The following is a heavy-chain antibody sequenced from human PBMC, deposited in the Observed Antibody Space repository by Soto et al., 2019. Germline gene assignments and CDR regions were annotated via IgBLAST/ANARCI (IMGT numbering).Heavy chain of an antibody. CDR2: ISYDGSNK. CDR1: GFTFSSYG. Sequence: QVQLVESGGGVVQPGRSLRLSCAASGFTFSSYGMHWVRQAPGKGLEWVAVISYDGSNKYYADSVKGRFTISRDNSKNTLYLQMNSLRAEDTAVYYCAKDQGWDYYGMDVCGQGTTVTVSS. D-gene: IGHD1-26*01. J-gene: IGHJ6*02. CDR3: AKDQGWDYYGMDV. V-gene: IGHV3-30*18.